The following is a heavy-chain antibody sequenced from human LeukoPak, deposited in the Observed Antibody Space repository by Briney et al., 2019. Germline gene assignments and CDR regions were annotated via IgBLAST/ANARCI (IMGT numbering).Heavy chain of an antibody. D-gene: IGHD5-18*01. Sequence: ASVKVSCKASGYTFTGYYMHWVRQAPGQGIEWMGWINPNSGGTNYAQKFQGRVTMTRDTSISTAYMELSRLRSDDTAVYYCASAPWIQAYFDYWGQGTLVTVSS. CDR2: INPNSGGT. CDR3: ASAPWIQAYFDY. J-gene: IGHJ4*02. V-gene: IGHV1-2*02. CDR1: GYTFTGYY.